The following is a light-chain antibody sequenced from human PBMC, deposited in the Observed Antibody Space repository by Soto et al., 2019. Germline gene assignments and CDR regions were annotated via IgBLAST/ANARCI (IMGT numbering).Light chain of an antibody. CDR3: QQYYTTPWT. J-gene: IGKJ1*01. CDR2: WAS. CDR1: QSVLYSSNNKNY. V-gene: IGKV4-1*01. Sequence: DIVMTQSPDSLAVSLGERVSINCKSSQSVLYSSNNKNYLAWYQQKPGQPPKLLIYWASTRESGVPDRFSGGGSETDFTLTISSLQAEDVAVYYCQQYYTTPWTFGQGTKVEIK.